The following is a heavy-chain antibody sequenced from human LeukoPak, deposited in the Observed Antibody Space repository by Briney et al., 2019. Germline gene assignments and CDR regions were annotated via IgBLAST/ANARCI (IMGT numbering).Heavy chain of an antibody. Sequence: PGGSLRLSCVASGFTFSSYVMSWVRQAPGKGLEWVSGISGSGSSTYDADSAKRRFTISRDNSKNALYLQVNSLRADDSAVYYWAKDRPDHRRVVGITQDSVDGGQGTLVTVSS. CDR2: ISGSGSST. V-gene: IGHV3-23*01. D-gene: IGHD3-22*01. CDR3: AKDRPDHRRVVGITQDSVD. J-gene: IGHJ4*02. CDR1: GFTFSSYV.